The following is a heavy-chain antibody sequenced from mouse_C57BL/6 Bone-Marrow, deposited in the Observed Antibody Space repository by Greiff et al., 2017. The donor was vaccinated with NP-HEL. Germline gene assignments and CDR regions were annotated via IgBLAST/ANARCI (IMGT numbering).Heavy chain of an antibody. D-gene: IGHD1-1*01. CDR1: GYTFTSYW. J-gene: IGHJ4*01. CDR3: ERSGYYCSTPMDY. Sequence: QVQLKQPGAELVKPGASVKLSCKASGYTFTSYWMHWVKQRPGQGLEWIGMIHPNSGSTNYNEKFKSKATLTVDKSSSTAYMQLSSLTSEDSAVYYCERSGYYCSTPMDYWGQGTSVTVSS. CDR2: IHPNSGST. V-gene: IGHV1-64*01.